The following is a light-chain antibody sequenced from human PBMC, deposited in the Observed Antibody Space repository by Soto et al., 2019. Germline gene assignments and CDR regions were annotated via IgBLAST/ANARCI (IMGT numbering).Light chain of an antibody. CDR3: SSYTSSSTYV. Sequence: QSALTQPASVSGSPGQSITISSTGTSSDIGGYNYVSWYQQHPGKAPKLVIYDVSHRPSGVSTRFSGSKSGNTASLTISGLQAEDEDDYYCSSYTSSSTYVFGTGTKLTVL. J-gene: IGLJ1*01. CDR2: DVS. CDR1: SSDIGGYNY. V-gene: IGLV2-14*03.